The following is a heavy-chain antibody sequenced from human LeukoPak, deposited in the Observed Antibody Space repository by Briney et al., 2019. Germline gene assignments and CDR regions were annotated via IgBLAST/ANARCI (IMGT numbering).Heavy chain of an antibody. J-gene: IGHJ3*02. Sequence: SETLSLTCTVSGGSISSGGYYWSWIRQHPGKGLEWIVYIYYSGSTYYNPSLKSRVTISVDTSKNQFSLKLSSVTAADTAVYYCARGGLRYFDWFGAFDIWGQGTMVTVPS. CDR1: GGSISSGGYY. V-gene: IGHV4-31*03. D-gene: IGHD3-9*01. CDR2: IYYSGST. CDR3: ARGGLRYFDWFGAFDI.